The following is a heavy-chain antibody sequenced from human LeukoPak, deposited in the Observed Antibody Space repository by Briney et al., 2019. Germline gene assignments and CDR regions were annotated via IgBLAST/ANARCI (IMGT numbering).Heavy chain of an antibody. V-gene: IGHV4-39*01. CDR2: MYYSGSG. D-gene: IGHD6-19*01. CDR1: GGTISGSSYY. J-gene: IGHJ5*02. CDR3: ARQAYSSDWTPNWFDP. Sequence: SETLSLTCTVSGGTISGSSYYWGWIRQPPGTGLEWIGSMYYSGSGYYNPSLKSRVTISVDTSKNQFSLKLNSVTAADTAAYYCARQAYSSDWTPNWFDPWGQGTLVTVSS.